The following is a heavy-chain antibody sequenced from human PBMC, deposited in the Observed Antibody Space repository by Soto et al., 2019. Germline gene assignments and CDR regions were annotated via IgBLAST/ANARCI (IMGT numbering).Heavy chain of an antibody. CDR3: ARLMVRGINDYYYGMDV. D-gene: IGHD3-10*01. J-gene: IGHJ6*02. CDR2: IYYSGRT. CDR1: GGSLSSSSYY. Sequence: SETLSLPCTVSGGSLSSSSYYLGRIRPPPGKGLEWVGRIYYSGRTFFKPSLQRRVNLSVDTAQHQFSLKPSAVTAADTAVYYCARLMVRGINDYYYGMDVWGQGTTVTVSS. V-gene: IGHV4-39*01.